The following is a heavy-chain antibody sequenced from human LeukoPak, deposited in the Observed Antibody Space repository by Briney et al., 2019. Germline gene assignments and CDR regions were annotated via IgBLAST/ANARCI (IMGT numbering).Heavy chain of an antibody. CDR1: GFTFSSYW. CDR3: ARPRMGYSGYDYAFDY. D-gene: IGHD5-12*01. CDR2: IKQDGSEK. V-gene: IGHV3-7*01. Sequence: GGSLRLSCAASGFTFSSYWMSWVRQAPGKGLEWVANIKQDGSEKYYVDSVKGRFTISRDNAKNSLYLQMNSLRAEDTAVYYCARPRMGYSGYDYAFDYWGQGTLVTVSS. J-gene: IGHJ4*02.